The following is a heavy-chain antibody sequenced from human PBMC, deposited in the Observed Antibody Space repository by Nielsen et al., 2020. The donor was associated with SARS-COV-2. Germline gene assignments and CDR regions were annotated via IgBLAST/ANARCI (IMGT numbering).Heavy chain of an antibody. CDR2: ISSSSSYI. CDR1: GFTFSSYS. CDR3: ARISQSTYYDILTGYYRAYYFDY. V-gene: IGHV3-21*01. Sequence: GGSLRLSCAASGFTFSSYSMNWVRQAPGKGLEWVSSISSSSSYIYYADSVKGRFTISRDNAKNSLYLQMNSLRAEDTAVYYCARISQSTYYDILTGYYRAYYFDYWGQGTLVTVSS. D-gene: IGHD3-9*01. J-gene: IGHJ4*02.